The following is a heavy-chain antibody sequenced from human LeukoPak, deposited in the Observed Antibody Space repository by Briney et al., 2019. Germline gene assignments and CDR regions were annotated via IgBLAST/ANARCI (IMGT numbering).Heavy chain of an antibody. Sequence: GGSLRLSCAASGFTFSSYAMSWVRQAPGKGLEWVSAISGSGGSTYYADSVKGRFTISRDNSKNTLYLQMNSLRAEDTALYYCAKDIGGGLAAAAPFDYWGQGTLVTVSS. CDR1: GFTFSSYA. CDR3: AKDIGGGLAAAAPFDY. J-gene: IGHJ4*02. D-gene: IGHD6-13*01. V-gene: IGHV3-23*01. CDR2: ISGSGGST.